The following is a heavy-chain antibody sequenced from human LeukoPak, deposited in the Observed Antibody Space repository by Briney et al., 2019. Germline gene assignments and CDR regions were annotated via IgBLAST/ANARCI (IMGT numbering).Heavy chain of an antibody. Sequence: PGRSLRLSCAASGFTFSSYVMHWVRQAPGKGLEWVAIISYDGSNEYYADSVKGRFTISRDNSKNTLYLQMNSLRTEDTAVYYCAKCPYAVNWNLFDYWGQGTLVTVSS. D-gene: IGHD1-20*01. CDR1: GFTFSSYV. J-gene: IGHJ4*02. V-gene: IGHV3-30*04. CDR3: AKCPYAVNWNLFDY. CDR2: ISYDGSNE.